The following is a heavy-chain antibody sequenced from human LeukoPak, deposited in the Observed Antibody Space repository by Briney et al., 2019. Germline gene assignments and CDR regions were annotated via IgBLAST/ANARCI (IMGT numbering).Heavy chain of an antibody. CDR2: IHSSGSA. CDR3: ARDILDVGATDYFDY. D-gene: IGHD1-26*01. CDR1: GASITTYY. J-gene: IGHJ4*02. V-gene: IGHV4-59*01. Sequence: SETLSLTCTVSGASITTYYWSWIRQPPGKGLEWIGQIHSSGSANYNPSLKSRVAMSLDASENQFSLTISSVTAADTAIYYCARDILDVGATDYFDYWGQGSLLTVSS.